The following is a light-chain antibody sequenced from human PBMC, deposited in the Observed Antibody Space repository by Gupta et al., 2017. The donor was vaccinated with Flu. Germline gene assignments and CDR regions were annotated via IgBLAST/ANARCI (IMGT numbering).Light chain of an antibody. Sequence: DIQMTQSPSSLSASVGDRVTITCQASQDIGNYLNWYQHKPGKAPNLLIYDASSLETGVPSRFSGSGSGTDFTFTINSLQPEDSATYYCQQDNNVPGQFGGGTKVDIK. CDR3: QQDNNVPGQ. J-gene: IGKJ4*02. CDR2: DAS. V-gene: IGKV1-33*01. CDR1: QDIGNY.